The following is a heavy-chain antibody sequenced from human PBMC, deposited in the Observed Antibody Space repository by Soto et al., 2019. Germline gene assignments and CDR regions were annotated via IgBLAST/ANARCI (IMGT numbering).Heavy chain of an antibody. CDR2: INPSGGST. V-gene: IGHV1-46*01. J-gene: IGHJ5*02. D-gene: IGHD3-3*01. CDR3: ARGSKEDLEWLLRGGMDP. CDR1: GYTFTSYY. Sequence: QVQLVQSGAEVKKPGASVKVSCKASGYTFTSYYMHWVRQAPGQGLEWMGIINPSGGSTSYAQKFQGRVTMTRDTSTSTVYMELSSLRSEDTAVYYCARGSKEDLEWLLRGGMDPWGQGTLVTVSS.